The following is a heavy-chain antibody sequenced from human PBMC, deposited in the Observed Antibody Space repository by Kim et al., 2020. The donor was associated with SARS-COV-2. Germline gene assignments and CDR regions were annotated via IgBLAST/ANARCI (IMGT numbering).Heavy chain of an antibody. V-gene: IGHV3-30*18. Sequence: GSLRLSCAASGFTFSSYGMHWVRQAPGKGLEWVAVISYDGSNKYYADSVKGRFTISRDNSKNTLYLQMNSLRAEDTAVYYCAKASRDGYCSSTSCLDYW. CDR1: GFTFSSYG. D-gene: IGHD2-2*03. CDR2: ISYDGSNK. CDR3: AKASRDGYCSSTSCLDY. J-gene: IGHJ4*01.